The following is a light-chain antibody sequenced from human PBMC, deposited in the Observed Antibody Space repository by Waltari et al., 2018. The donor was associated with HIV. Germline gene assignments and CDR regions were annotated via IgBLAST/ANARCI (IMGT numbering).Light chain of an antibody. J-gene: IGLJ1*01. CDR1: SSHDGGYDY. V-gene: IGLV2-8*01. CDR2: EVS. CDR3: SSHAGSNNYV. Sequence: QSALTQPPSASGSPGQSVTISCSGTSSHDGGYDYVSWYQQHPGKAPKLMIYEVSKRPSGVPDRFSGSKSGNTASLTVSGLQAEDEADYYCSSHAGSNNYVFGTGTKVTVL.